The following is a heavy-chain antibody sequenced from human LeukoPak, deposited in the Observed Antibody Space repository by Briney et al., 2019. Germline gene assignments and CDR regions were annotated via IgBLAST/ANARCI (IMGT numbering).Heavy chain of an antibody. CDR3: ARDFGGELRYFHWVTRVEFDY. D-gene: IGHD3-9*01. J-gene: IGHJ4*02. V-gene: IGHV5-51*01. Sequence: GAPLQISGQGPGSPFTSYWIGWPRQLPGKGLEWMGFIYPGDADTTNRPSFQAQVSISAEKSISTAYLQWSSLKASDTAMYYCARDFGGELRYFHWVTRVEFDYWGEGPLVTVSS. CDR1: GSPFTSYW. CDR2: IYPGDADT.